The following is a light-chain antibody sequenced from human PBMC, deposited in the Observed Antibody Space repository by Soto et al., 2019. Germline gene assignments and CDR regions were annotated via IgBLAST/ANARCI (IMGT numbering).Light chain of an antibody. CDR2: GAS. J-gene: IGKJ5*01. V-gene: IGKV3-20*01. Sequence: VLTQSPGTLSLSPGESATLSCRASQSVSSSYLAWYQQKPGQAPRLLIYGASSRATGIPDRFSGSGSGTDFTPTISRLEPADFAVYYCQQYGSSPPITFGQGTRLEIK. CDR3: QQYGSSPPIT. CDR1: QSVSSSY.